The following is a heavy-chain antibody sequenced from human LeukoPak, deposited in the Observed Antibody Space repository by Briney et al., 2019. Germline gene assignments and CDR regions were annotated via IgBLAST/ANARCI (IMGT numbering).Heavy chain of an antibody. V-gene: IGHV4-61*05. Sequence: SETLSLTCTVSGGSISSSSYYWGWIRQPPGKGLEWIGYIYYSGSTNYNPSLKSRVTISVDTSKNQFSLKLSSVSAADTAVYYCASTYSSGYYYPFDYWGQGTLVTVSS. D-gene: IGHD3-22*01. CDR2: IYYSGST. CDR1: GGSISSSSYY. J-gene: IGHJ4*02. CDR3: ASTYSSGYYYPFDY.